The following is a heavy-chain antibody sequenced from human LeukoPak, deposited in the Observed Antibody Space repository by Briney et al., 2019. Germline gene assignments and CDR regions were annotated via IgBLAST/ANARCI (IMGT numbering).Heavy chain of an antibody. Sequence: ARSLRLSSAASGLTFSIYGMHWVRQAQGKGLEWVAVISYDGSNKYYADSVKGRFTISRDNSKNTLYLQMNSLRAEDTAVYYCAKESSSGWYYFDYWGQGTVVTVSS. J-gene: IGHJ4*02. CDR1: GLTFSIYG. V-gene: IGHV3-30*18. D-gene: IGHD6-19*01. CDR3: AKESSSGWYYFDY. CDR2: ISYDGSNK.